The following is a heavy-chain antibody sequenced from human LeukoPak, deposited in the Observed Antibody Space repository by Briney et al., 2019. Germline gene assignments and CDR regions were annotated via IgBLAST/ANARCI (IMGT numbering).Heavy chain of an antibody. CDR1: GPSISSYY. Sequence: PWETLSLTCTVSGPSISSYYGSWIRQPPGEGLEWIGDIYTRGSTNYNPSLKSRVTISADTSKNQFSLKLSSVTAADTAVYHCARHRYSRSWYVWGQGTLITVPS. D-gene: IGHD6-13*01. V-gene: IGHV4-4*09. CDR2: IYTRGST. CDR3: ARHRYSRSWYV. J-gene: IGHJ4*02.